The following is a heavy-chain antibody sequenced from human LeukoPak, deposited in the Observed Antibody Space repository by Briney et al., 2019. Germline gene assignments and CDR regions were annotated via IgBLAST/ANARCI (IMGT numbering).Heavy chain of an antibody. CDR3: ASRSYVVDFDY. V-gene: IGHV3-30-3*01. CDR2: ISYDGSNK. CDR1: GFTFSSYA. J-gene: IGHJ4*02. Sequence: GRSLRLSCAASGFTFSSYAMHWVRQAPGKGLEWVAVISYDGSNKYYADSVRGRFTISRDNSKNTLYLQMNSLRAEDTAVYYCASRSYVVDFDYWGQGTLVTVSS. D-gene: IGHD1-26*01.